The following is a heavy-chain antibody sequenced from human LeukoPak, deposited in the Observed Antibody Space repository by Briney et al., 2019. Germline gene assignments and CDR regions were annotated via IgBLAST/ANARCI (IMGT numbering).Heavy chain of an antibody. V-gene: IGHV3-64D*06. Sequence: GGSPRLSCSASGFTFSRYQMHWVRQAPGKGLEYISAIGSNGGSTYYADSVKGRFTISRDNSKNMLYLQMNILRAEDTAVYYCVKDFSGWSFDDWGQGTLVTVSS. CDR1: GFTFSRYQ. J-gene: IGHJ4*02. D-gene: IGHD6-19*01. CDR3: VKDFSGWSFDD. CDR2: IGSNGGST.